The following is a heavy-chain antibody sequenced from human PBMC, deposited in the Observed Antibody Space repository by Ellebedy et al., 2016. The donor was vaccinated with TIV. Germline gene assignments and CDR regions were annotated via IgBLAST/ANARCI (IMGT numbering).Heavy chain of an antibody. J-gene: IGHJ6*02. Sequence: GSLRLSCTVPGGSISSSSYYWGWIRQPPGKGLEWIGSIYYSGSTYYSPSLKSRVTISVDTSKNQFSLKLSSVTAADTAVYYCARHDTAGTYRYYYDYGMDVWGQGTTVTVSS. CDR3: ARHDTAGTYRYYYDYGMDV. V-gene: IGHV4-39*01. D-gene: IGHD1-1*01. CDR2: IYYSGST. CDR1: GGSISSSSYY.